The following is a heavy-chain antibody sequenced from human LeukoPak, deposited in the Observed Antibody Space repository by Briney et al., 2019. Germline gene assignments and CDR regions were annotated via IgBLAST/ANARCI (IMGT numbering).Heavy chain of an antibody. J-gene: IGHJ3*02. Sequence: GGSLRLSCAASGFTFSSCSMNWVRQAPGKGLEWVSSISSSSSYIYYADSVKGRFTISRDNAKNSLYLQMNSLRAEDTAVYYCARGTVTTRSSYAFDIWGQGTMVTVSS. CDR3: ARGTVTTRSSYAFDI. CDR1: GFTFSSCS. D-gene: IGHD4-17*01. CDR2: ISSSSSYI. V-gene: IGHV3-21*01.